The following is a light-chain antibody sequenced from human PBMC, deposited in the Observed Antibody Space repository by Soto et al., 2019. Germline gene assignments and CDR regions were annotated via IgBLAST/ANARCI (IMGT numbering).Light chain of an antibody. J-gene: IGKJ5*01. CDR3: QQRSNWPPIT. Sequence: EVVLTQSPVTLSVSPGESATLSCRASQSVSTNLAWHQQKPGQAPRLLIYGASTRATGIPARFSGSGSGTDFTLTISSLEPEDFAVYYCQQRSNWPPITFGQGTRLEIK. CDR1: QSVSTN. V-gene: IGKV3-11*01. CDR2: GAS.